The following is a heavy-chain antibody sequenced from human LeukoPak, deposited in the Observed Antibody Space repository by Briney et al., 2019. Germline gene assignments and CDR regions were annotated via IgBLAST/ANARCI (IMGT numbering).Heavy chain of an antibody. CDR1: GFTFDDYA. CDR3: AKDIGLYDFWSGYYTFDY. D-gene: IGHD3-3*01. J-gene: IGHJ4*02. CDR2: ISWNSGSI. Sequence: GRSLRLSCPASGFTFDDYAMHWVRPAPGKGLEWVSGISWNSGSIGHADSVKGRFTISRDHAKNSLYLQMNSLRAEDTALYYCAKDIGLYDFWSGYYTFDYWGQGTLVTVSS. V-gene: IGHV3-9*01.